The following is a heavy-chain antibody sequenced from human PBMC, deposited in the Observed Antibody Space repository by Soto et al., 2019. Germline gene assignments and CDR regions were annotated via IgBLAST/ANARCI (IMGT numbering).Heavy chain of an antibody. D-gene: IGHD1-26*01. Sequence: GGSLRLSCAGYGFSFGGYAMSWVRQAPGKGLEWISGISGGGTSTYYAGSVKGRFTISRDSSVVYLQMNSLRADDTAVYYCAKWGGYYAYYSEMDVWGRGTTVT. J-gene: IGHJ6*02. CDR2: ISGGGTST. CDR1: GFSFGGYA. V-gene: IGHV3-23*01. CDR3: AKWGGYYAYYSEMDV.